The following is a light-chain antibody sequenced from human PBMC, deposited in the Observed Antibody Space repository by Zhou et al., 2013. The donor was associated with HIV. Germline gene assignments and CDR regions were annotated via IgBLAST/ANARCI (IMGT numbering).Light chain of an antibody. CDR2: GAS. J-gene: IGKJ4*01. V-gene: IGKV1-6*01. CDR1: QDIGKD. CDR3: LQDYNYPPT. Sequence: AIQMTQSPSSLSASVGDRVVITCRTSQDIGKDLGWYRQKPGKAPKLLIYGASSLESGVPSRFSGSGSGTDFTLTISSLQPEDFASYYCLQDYNYPPTFGGGTKVEIK.